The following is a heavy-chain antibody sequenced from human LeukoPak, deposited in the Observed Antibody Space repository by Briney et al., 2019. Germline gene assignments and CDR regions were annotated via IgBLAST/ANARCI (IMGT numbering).Heavy chain of an antibody. D-gene: IGHD6-19*01. Sequence: SETLSLTCAVYGGSFSGYYWSWIRQPPGKGLEWIGEINHSGSTNYNPSLKSRVTMSVDTSKNQFSLKLSSVTAADTAVYYCARAFSSGWYEVFDYWGQGTLVTVSS. CDR1: GGSFSGYY. V-gene: IGHV4-34*01. CDR3: ARAFSSGWYEVFDY. CDR2: INHSGST. J-gene: IGHJ4*02.